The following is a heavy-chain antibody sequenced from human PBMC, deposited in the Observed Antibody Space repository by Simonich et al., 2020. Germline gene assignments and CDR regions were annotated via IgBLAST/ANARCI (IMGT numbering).Heavy chain of an antibody. CDR2: INPNSGGT. Sequence: QVQLVQSGAEVKKPGASVKVSCKASGYTFTGHYMHWVRQAPGQGLEWMGWINPNSGGTNYAQEFQGRVTMTRDTSISTAYMELSRLRSDDTAVYYCARDSYSSWYFDLWGRGTLVTVSS. CDR1: GYTFTGHY. CDR3: ARDSYSSWYFDL. D-gene: IGHD6-13*01. J-gene: IGHJ2*01. V-gene: IGHV1-2*02.